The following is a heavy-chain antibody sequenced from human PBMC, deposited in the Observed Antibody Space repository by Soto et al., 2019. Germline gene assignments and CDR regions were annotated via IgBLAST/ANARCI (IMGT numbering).Heavy chain of an antibody. CDR1: GGSFDDFY. J-gene: IGHJ6*02. CDR2: ISHDGGT. Sequence: ETLSLTCAFYGGSFDDFYWSWVRQSPGKGLEWVGEISHDGGTNYSPSLASRVSISVDTSKNQFSLHLRSVTAADTGLYYCARGQLVWYGDLTPYHRDMDVWGQGTTVTVSS. CDR3: ARGQLVWYGDLTPYHRDMDV. D-gene: IGHD3-10*01. V-gene: IGHV4-34*01.